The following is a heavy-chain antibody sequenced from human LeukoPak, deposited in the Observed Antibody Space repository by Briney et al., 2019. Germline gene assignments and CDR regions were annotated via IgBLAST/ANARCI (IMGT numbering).Heavy chain of an antibody. Sequence: GGSLRLSCAASGFTFRTSDMSWVRQAPGKGLEWVSSISSSSSYIYYADSVKGRFTISRDNAKNSLYLQMNSLRAEDTAVYYCARGLYSSSPLIGYWGQGTLVTVSS. D-gene: IGHD6-6*01. CDR3: ARGLYSSSPLIGY. CDR1: GFTFRTSD. V-gene: IGHV3-21*01. CDR2: ISSSSSYI. J-gene: IGHJ4*02.